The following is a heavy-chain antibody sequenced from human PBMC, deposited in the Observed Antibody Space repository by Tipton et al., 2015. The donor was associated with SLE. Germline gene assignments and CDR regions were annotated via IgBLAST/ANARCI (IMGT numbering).Heavy chain of an antibody. Sequence: SLRLSCAASGFTFSHYSMNWVRQAPGKGLEWVSSISGSSSYIYYADSVKGRFAISRDNAKNSLFLQMNSLRAEDTAVYYCARDPAGSRLDYWGQGTLVTVSS. CDR1: GFTFSHYS. J-gene: IGHJ4*02. CDR3: ARDPAGSRLDY. D-gene: IGHD6-13*01. V-gene: IGHV3-21*03. CDR2: ISGSSSYI.